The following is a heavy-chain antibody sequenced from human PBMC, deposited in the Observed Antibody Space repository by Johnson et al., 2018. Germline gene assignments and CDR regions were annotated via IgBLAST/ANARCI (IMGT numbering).Heavy chain of an antibody. CDR1: GGSITNYY. CDR3: ARDHGWDGDLRLRWAVDI. V-gene: IGHV4-59*01. D-gene: IGHD4-23*01. Sequence: QVQLQESGPGLVKPSETLSLMCTVSGGSITNYYWSWIRQPPGKGLEWIGNYTGSTNYNPSLKSRVTISGDTSKNQFSLTLTSVTAADKAVYYCARDHGWDGDLRLRWAVDIWGQGTMVTVSS. J-gene: IGHJ3*02. CDR2: YTGST.